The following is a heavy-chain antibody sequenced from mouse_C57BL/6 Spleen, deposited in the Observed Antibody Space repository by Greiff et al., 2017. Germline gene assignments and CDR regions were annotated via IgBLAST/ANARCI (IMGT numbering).Heavy chain of an antibody. D-gene: IGHD2-2*01. CDR1: GYTFTSYW. Sequence: QVQLQQPGAELVKPGASVKLSCKASGYTFTSYWMHWVKQRPGQGLEWIGMIHPNSGSTNYNEKFKSKATLTVDKSSSTAYMQLSSLTSEDSAVYYCARGGGLREYYAIGYWGPGTSVTVAS. J-gene: IGHJ4*01. CDR3: ARGGGLREYYAIGY. V-gene: IGHV1-64*01. CDR2: IHPNSGST.